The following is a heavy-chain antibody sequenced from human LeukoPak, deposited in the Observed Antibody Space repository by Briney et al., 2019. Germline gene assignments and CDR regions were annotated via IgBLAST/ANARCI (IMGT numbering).Heavy chain of an antibody. CDR1: GGSFIVYY. J-gene: IGHJ4*02. Sequence: SETLSLTCAVYGGSFIVYYWTWIRQPPGKGLEWIGEINHSGSTNYNPSLKSRVTISINTSMNQLSLKLSSVTAADTAVYYCARTSIAAAGTDYWGQGTLVTVSS. V-gene: IGHV4-34*01. D-gene: IGHD6-13*01. CDR2: INHSGST. CDR3: ARTSIAAAGTDY.